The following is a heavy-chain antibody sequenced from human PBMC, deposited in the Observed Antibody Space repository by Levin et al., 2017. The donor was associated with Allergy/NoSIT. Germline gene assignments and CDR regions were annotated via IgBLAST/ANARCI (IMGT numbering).Heavy chain of an antibody. D-gene: IGHD5-18*01. J-gene: IGHJ4*02. CDR3: ARVPPTWIQPLDY. Sequence: GESLKISCAASGFTFSSYGMHWVRQAPGKGLEWVAVIWYDGSNKYYADSVKGRFTISRDNSKNTLYLQMNSLRAEDTAVYYCARVPPTWIQPLDYWGQGTLVTVSS. CDR2: IWYDGSNK. V-gene: IGHV3-33*01. CDR1: GFTFSSYG.